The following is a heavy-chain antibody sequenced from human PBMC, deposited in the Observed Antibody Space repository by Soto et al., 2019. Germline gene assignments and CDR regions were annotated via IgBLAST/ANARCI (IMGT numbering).Heavy chain of an antibody. CDR2: IYYSGST. V-gene: IGHV4-39*01. D-gene: IGHD5-12*01. CDR1: GGSISSSSYY. CDR3: ARHVYSGYDMYYYYYGMEG. J-gene: IGHJ6*02. Sequence: SETLSLTCTVSGGSISSSSYYWGWIRQPPGKGLEWIGSIYYSGSTYYNPSLKSRVTISVDTSKNQFSLKLSSVTAADTAVYYCARHVYSGYDMYYYYYGMEGWGQGTTVTVSS.